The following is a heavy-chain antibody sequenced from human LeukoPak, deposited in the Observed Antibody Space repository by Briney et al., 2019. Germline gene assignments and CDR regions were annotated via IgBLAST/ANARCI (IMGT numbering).Heavy chain of an antibody. J-gene: IGHJ2*01. CDR2: IIPILGIA. D-gene: IGHD6-6*01. V-gene: IGHV1-69*04. Sequence: SVKVSCKASGGTFSSYAISWVRQAPGQGLEWMGRIIPILGIANYAQKFQGRVTMTRDTSTSTVYMELSSLRSEDTAVYYCARAGGSSSAWYFDLWGRGTLVTVSS. CDR1: GGTFSSYA. CDR3: ARAGGSSSAWYFDL.